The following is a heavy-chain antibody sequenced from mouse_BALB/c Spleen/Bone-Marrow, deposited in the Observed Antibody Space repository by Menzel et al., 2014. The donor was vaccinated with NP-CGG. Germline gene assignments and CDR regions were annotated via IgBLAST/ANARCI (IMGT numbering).Heavy chain of an antibody. Sequence: VQLQQSGPELVKPGASVKISCKASGYSFTGYTMNWVKQSHGKNLEWIGLINPYNGGTSYNQKFKGRAALTVDKSSSTAHMELLSLTSEDSAVYYCARSGLYYGNYLYAMDFWGQGTSVTVSS. CDR3: ARSGLYYGNYLYAMDF. J-gene: IGHJ4*01. V-gene: IGHV1-18*01. CDR2: INPYNGGT. D-gene: IGHD2-1*01. CDR1: GYSFTGYT.